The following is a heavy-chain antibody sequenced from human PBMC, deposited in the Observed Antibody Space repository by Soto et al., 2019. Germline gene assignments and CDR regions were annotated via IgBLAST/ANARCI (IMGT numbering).Heavy chain of an antibody. D-gene: IGHD2-21*01. V-gene: IGHV4-28*01. Sequence: PSEPLSLTCAVSGYPISSSTSWGWIRQHPGKGLEWIGHIYYSGRTYYNPSLKSRVTMSVDTSKNQFSLKLSSVTAVDTAVYYCARKGEEGWFDPWGDGTLVTVS. CDR3: ARKGEEGWFDP. CDR2: IYYSGRT. J-gene: IGHJ5*02. CDR1: GYPISSSTS.